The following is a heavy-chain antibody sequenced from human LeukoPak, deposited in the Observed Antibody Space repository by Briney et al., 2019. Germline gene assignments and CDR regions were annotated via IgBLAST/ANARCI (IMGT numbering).Heavy chain of an antibody. CDR2: ISGRGVST. D-gene: IGHD6-19*01. V-gene: IGHV3-23*01. CDR1: GFTFSSYA. Sequence: PGGSLRLSCAASGFTFSSYAMSWVRQAPGKGLEWVSAISGRGVSTYGDSAKGRFTISRDSSKSTLYLQMNSLRGEDTAIYYCAKAVQEYYGIPVDWGQGTLVTVSS. J-gene: IGHJ4*02. CDR3: AKAVQEYYGIPVD.